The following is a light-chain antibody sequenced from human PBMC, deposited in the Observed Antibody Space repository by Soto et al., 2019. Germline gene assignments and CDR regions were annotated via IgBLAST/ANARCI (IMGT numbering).Light chain of an antibody. CDR2: GAS. CDR3: QQYNNWPRVT. J-gene: IGKJ1*01. Sequence: EIVMTQSPATLSVSPGERATLSCRASQSVSSNLPWYQQKPGQAPRLLIYGASTRATGIPARFSGSGSGTEFTLTISSLQSEDFAVYYCQQYNNWPRVTFGQGTKVEIK. CDR1: QSVSSN. V-gene: IGKV3-15*01.